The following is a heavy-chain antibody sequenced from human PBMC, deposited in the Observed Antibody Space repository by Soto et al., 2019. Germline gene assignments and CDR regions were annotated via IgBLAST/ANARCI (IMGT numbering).Heavy chain of an antibody. J-gene: IGHJ4*02. Sequence: EVQLVQSGAEVKKPGESLRLSCQGSGYRFINYWISWVRQMPGKGLEWVGRIDPSDSYTVYSPSFQGHVPISIDTAITTAFLEWRSLQASDTAMYYCVRHGNGTPFYFDLWGRGTLVPVSS. CDR1: GYRFINYW. D-gene: IGHD1-1*01. CDR3: VRHGNGTPFYFDL. CDR2: IDPSDSYT. V-gene: IGHV5-10-1*03.